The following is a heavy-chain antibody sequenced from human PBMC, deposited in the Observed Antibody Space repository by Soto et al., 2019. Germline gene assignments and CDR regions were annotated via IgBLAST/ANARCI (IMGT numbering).Heavy chain of an antibody. CDR1: GYTFTGYY. CDR2: INPNSGGT. V-gene: IGHV1-2*04. D-gene: IGHD3-22*01. J-gene: IGHJ3*02. CDR3: ARVAVWAYYYDSSGYYDAFDI. Sequence: EASVKVSCKASGYTFTGYYMHWVRQAPGQGLEWMGWINPNSGGTNYAQKFQGWVTMTRDTSISTAYMELSRLRSDDTAVYYCARVAVWAYYYDSSGYYDAFDIWG.